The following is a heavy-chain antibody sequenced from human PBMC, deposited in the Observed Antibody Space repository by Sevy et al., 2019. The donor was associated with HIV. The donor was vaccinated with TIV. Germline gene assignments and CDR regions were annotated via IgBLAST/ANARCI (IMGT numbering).Heavy chain of an antibody. D-gene: IGHD2-15*01. CDR1: GFTVNTNY. CDR3: ARFSGGSKWTAFDY. J-gene: IGHJ4*02. CDR2: IYSGGST. V-gene: IGHV3-53*01. Sequence: GGSLRLSCTASGFTVNTNYMSWVRQAPEKGLEWVSVIYSGGSTYYADSVKGRFTISRDNSKNTVYLQMNSLRAEDTALYYCARFSGGSKWTAFDYWGQGTLVTVSS.